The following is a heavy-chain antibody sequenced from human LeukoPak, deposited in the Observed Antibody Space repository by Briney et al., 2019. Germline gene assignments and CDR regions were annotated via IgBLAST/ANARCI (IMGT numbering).Heavy chain of an antibody. CDR3: AKFQRDGYTLDY. V-gene: IGHV3-23*01. CDR1: GVTFSSYA. D-gene: IGHD5-24*01. Sequence: PGGSLRLSCAASGVTFSSYAMSWVRQAPGKGLEWVSGISGSGGSTYQADSVKGRFTISRDNSKNTLYLQMNSLRAEDTAVYYCAKFQRDGYTLDYWGQGTLVTVSS. CDR2: ISGSGGST. J-gene: IGHJ4*02.